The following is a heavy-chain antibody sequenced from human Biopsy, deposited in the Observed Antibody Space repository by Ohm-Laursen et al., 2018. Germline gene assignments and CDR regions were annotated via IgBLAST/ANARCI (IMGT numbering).Heavy chain of an antibody. V-gene: IGHV4-4*08. J-gene: IGHJ4*02. CDR2: ISNSGNT. D-gene: IGHD3-16*01. Sequence: SDTLSLTCAVSGGSIGGYHWSWIRKSPGKGLEWIGFISNSGNTNYNPSLKSRVTISVDTSKNQISLKLDSVTVADTAVYFCARDSRGGHLNTTLITGKNLDSWGQGILVTVSS. CDR3: ARDSRGGHLNTTLITGKNLDS. CDR1: GGSIGGYH.